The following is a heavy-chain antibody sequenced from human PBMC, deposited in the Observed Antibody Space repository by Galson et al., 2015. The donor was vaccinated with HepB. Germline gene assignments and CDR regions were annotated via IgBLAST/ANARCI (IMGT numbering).Heavy chain of an antibody. J-gene: IGHJ4*02. Sequence: SLRLSCAASGFTFTNYGMHWVRQAPGKGLEWVAVVSHDGNFKDYADSVKGRLTISRDNAKSSLYLQLNSLRDEDTAVYYCARSLGRRGVDPQPYYFDYWGQGTLVTVSS. CDR3: ARSLGRRGVDPQPYYFDY. D-gene: IGHD3-10*01. CDR1: GFTFTNYG. CDR2: VSHDGNFK. V-gene: IGHV3-30*03.